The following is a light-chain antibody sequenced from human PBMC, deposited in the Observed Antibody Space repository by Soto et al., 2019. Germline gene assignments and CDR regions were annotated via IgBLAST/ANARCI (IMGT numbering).Light chain of an antibody. Sequence: QSALTQPASVSGSPGQSITISCTGTSSDVGGYNYVSWYQQHPGKAPKLMIYDVSSRPSGVSNRFSGSKSGNTASLTISGLQAEDEADYFCSSYTSSTTEVCGTGTKLTVL. J-gene: IGLJ1*01. CDR2: DVS. V-gene: IGLV2-14*01. CDR3: SSYTSSTTEV. CDR1: SSDVGGYNY.